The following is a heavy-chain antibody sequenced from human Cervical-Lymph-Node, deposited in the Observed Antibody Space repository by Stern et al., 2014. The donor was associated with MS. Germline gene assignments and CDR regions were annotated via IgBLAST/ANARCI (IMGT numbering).Heavy chain of an antibody. J-gene: IGHJ3*02. CDR1: GYSFSTYW. D-gene: IGHD2-15*01. CDR3: ARQSLVAATRAFDI. V-gene: IGHV5-51*01. Sequence: EMQLVESGAEVKKAGESLRISCKGSGYSFSTYWLGWVRQMPGRGLEWMGIIYPGDSDATYSPSFQGQVTMSADKSISTAYLQWSSLKASDTAIYYCARQSLVAATRAFDIWGQGTLVIVSS. CDR2: IYPGDSDA.